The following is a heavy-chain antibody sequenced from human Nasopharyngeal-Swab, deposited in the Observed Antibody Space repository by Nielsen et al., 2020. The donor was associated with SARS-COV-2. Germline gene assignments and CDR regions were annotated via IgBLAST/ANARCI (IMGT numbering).Heavy chain of an antibody. V-gene: IGHV4-4*07. D-gene: IGHD4-23*01. Sequence: LDILSFTPIATGGTISSYAWSRIRQLAGTGQAGIGRMYTSGSTNYNPSHMSRVNMSVDTSKNQFSLKLSSVTAADTAVYYCASGGGSLDYWGQGTLVTVSS. J-gene: IGHJ4*02. CDR1: GGTISSYA. CDR2: MYTSGST. CDR3: ASGGGSLDY.